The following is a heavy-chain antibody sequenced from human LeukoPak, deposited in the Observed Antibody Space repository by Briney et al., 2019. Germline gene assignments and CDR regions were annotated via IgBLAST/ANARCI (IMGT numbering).Heavy chain of an antibody. CDR3: ARNRGSSTSWLDP. CDR2: IYYSGST. D-gene: IGHD2-2*01. CDR1: GGSISSGGYY. J-gene: IGHJ5*02. Sequence: SQTLSLTCTVSGGSISSGGYYWSWIRQHPGRGLEWIGYIYYSGSTYYNPSLKSRVTISVDTSKNQFSLKLSSVTAADTAVYYCARNRGSSTSWLDPWGQGTLVTVPS. V-gene: IGHV4-31*03.